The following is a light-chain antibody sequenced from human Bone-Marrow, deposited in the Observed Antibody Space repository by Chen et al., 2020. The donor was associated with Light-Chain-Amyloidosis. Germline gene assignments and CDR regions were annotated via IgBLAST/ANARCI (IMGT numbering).Light chain of an antibody. J-gene: IGLJ2*01. CDR1: VLPTKY. CDR3: KSADRSGTYEVI. Sequence: SYELTQPPSVSVSPGQTASLTCSGAVLPTKYAYWYQQKPGQAPVLVIHRDSERPSGISEQFCGSSSGTKATLTISGVQSEDEDDSNWKSADRSGTYEVIFGGGTKLTVL. V-gene: IGLV3-25*03. CDR2: RDS.